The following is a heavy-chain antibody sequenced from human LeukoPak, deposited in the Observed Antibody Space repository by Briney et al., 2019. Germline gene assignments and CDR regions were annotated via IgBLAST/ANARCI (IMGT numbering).Heavy chain of an antibody. D-gene: IGHD5-12*01. CDR3: ARTAYSDYSLGF. Sequence: GGSLRLSCVASGFTFSSYAMSWIRQAPGKGLEWVSAISGSGGSTFYADSVKGRFTISRDNSKNTLYLQMNSLRAEDTAVYYCARTAYSDYSLGFWGQGTLVTVSS. J-gene: IGHJ4*02. CDR1: GFTFSSYA. CDR2: ISGSGGST. V-gene: IGHV3-23*01.